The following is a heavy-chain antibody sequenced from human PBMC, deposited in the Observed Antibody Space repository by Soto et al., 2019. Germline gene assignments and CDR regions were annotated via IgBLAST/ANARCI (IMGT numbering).Heavy chain of an antibody. V-gene: IGHV4-31*03. CDR1: GGSISSGGYY. D-gene: IGHD3-10*01. CDR2: IYYSGST. Sequence: PSETLSLTCTVSGGSISSGGYYWSWIRQHPGKGLEWIGYIYYSGSTYYNPSLKSRVTISVDTSKNQFSLKLSSVTAADTAVYYCARAAPVRELFDYWGQGTLVTVSS. J-gene: IGHJ4*02. CDR3: ARAAPVRELFDY.